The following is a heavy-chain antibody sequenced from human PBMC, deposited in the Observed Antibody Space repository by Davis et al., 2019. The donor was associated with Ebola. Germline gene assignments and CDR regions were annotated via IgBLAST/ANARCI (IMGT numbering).Heavy chain of an antibody. J-gene: IGHJ6*02. V-gene: IGHV3-33*01. CDR3: ARADGYKFTNYYYYGMDV. CDR2: IWYDGSNK. CDR1: GFTFSSYG. Sequence: PGGSLRLSCAASGFTFSSYGMHWVRQAPGKGLEWVAVIWYDGSNKYYADSVKGRFTISRDNSKNTLYLQMNSLRDEDTAVYYCARADGYKFTNYYYYGMDVWGQGTTVTVSS. D-gene: IGHD5-24*01.